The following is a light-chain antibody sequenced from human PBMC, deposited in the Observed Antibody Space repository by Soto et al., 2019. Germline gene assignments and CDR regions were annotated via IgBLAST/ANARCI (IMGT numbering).Light chain of an antibody. CDR2: EGS. V-gene: IGLV2-23*01. CDR1: SSDVGSYNL. CDR3: CSYAGSSTPYV. J-gene: IGLJ1*01. Sequence: QSVLAQPASVSGSPGQSITISCTGTSSDVGSYNLVSWYQQHPGKAPKLMIYEGSKRPSGVSNRFSGSKSGNTASLTISGPQAAEEADSSSCSYAGSSTPYVFGTGTKVAVL.